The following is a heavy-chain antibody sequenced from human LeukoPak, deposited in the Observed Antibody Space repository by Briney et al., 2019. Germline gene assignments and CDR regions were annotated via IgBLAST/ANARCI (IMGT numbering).Heavy chain of an antibody. CDR1: GYSISSGYY. J-gene: IGHJ3*02. V-gene: IGHV4-38-2*02. D-gene: IGHD3-10*01. CDR2: IYHSGST. Sequence: PSETLSLTCTVSGYSISSGYYWGWIRQPPGKGLEWIGSIYHSGSTYYNPSLKSRVTISVDTSKNQFSLKLSSVTAADTAVYYCARVDGSGSRAFDIWGQGTMVTVSS. CDR3: ARVDGSGSRAFDI.